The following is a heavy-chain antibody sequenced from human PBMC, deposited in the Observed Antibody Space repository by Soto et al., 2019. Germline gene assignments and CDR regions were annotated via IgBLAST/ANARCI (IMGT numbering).Heavy chain of an antibody. D-gene: IGHD3-3*01. CDR3: ARGPDYDFWSSYYHYFDY. V-gene: IGHV3-23*01. CDR1: GFTFSSYA. CDR2: ISGSGGGT. J-gene: IGHJ4*02. Sequence: EVQLLESGGGLVQPGGSLRLSCAASGFTFSSYAMSWVRQAPGKGLEWVSTISGSGGGTYYADSVKGQFTISRDNSKNTVYLQMNSLRAEDTAVYYCARGPDYDFWSSYYHYFDYWGQGTLVTVSS.